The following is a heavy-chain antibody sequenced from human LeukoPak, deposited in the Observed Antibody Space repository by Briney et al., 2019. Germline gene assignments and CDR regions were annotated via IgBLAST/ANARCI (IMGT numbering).Heavy chain of an antibody. J-gene: IGHJ6*02. Sequence: SETLSLTCTVSGGSISSGDYYWSWTRQPPGKGLEWIGYIYYSGSTYYNPSLKSRVTISVDTSKNQFSLKLSSVTAADTAVYYCARDAVVPAAISSYGMDVWGQGTTVTVSS. CDR2: IYYSGST. CDR1: GGSISSGDYY. CDR3: ARDAVVPAAISSYGMDV. D-gene: IGHD2-2*01. V-gene: IGHV4-30-4*01.